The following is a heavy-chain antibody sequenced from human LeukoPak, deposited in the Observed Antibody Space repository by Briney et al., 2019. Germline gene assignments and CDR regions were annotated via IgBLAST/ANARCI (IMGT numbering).Heavy chain of an antibody. V-gene: IGHV3-23*01. CDR1: GFTFSSYA. CDR2: ISGSGGST. Sequence: GGSLRLSCAASGFTFSSYAMSWVRQAPGKGLEWVSAISGSGGSTYYADSVKGRFTISRDYANNSLFLQMNGLTAEDTAVYFCARDQAYILDYWGQGNLVTVSS. J-gene: IGHJ4*02. D-gene: IGHD2-15*01. CDR3: ARDQAYILDY.